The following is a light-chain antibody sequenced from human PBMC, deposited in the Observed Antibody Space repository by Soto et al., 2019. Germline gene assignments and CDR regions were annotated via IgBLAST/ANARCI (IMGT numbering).Light chain of an antibody. CDR3: AAWDDSLSGHFV. Sequence: QSVLTQPPSASGTPGRRVTISCSGSSSNIGTNTVSWYQHLPGTAPKLLIYNNNQRPSGVPDRFSGSKSGTSASLAISGLQSEDEADYYCAAWDDSLSGHFVFGTGTKVTVL. CDR2: NNN. CDR1: SSNIGTNT. V-gene: IGLV1-44*01. J-gene: IGLJ1*01.